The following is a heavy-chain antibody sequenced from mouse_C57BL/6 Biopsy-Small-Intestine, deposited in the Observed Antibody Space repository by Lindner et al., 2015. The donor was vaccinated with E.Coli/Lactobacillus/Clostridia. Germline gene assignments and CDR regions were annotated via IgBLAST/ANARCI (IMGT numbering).Heavy chain of an antibody. CDR2: IYPNNGDI. J-gene: IGHJ4*01. V-gene: IGHV1-34*01. CDR3: TRGGRDYAMDY. CDR1: GYSFTGYN. Sequence: VQLQESGAELVKPGASVKISCKASGYSFTGYNMNWVKQSHGKSLEWIGYIYPNNGDIGYNQKFKSKATLTVDMSSSTAYMELHSLTSEDSAVYYCTRGGRDYAMDYWGQGTSVIVSS.